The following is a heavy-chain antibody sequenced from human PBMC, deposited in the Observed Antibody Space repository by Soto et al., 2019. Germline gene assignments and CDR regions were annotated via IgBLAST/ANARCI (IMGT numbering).Heavy chain of an antibody. V-gene: IGHV1-18*04. CDR2: ISAYNGNT. CDR3: ARDLAIQYCSSTSCYRAPFDY. CDR1: GYTFTSYG. Sequence: GASVKVSCKASGYTFTSYGISWVRQAPGQGLEWMGWISAYNGNTNYAQKLQGRVTMTTDTSTSTAYMELRSLRSDDTAVYYCARDLAIQYCSSTSCYRAPFDYWGQGTLVTVSS. J-gene: IGHJ4*02. D-gene: IGHD2-2*01.